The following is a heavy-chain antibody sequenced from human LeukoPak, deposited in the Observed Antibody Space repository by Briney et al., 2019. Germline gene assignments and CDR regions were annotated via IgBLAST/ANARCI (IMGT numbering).Heavy chain of an antibody. V-gene: IGHV3-21*01. J-gene: IGHJ3*02. CDR3: ARDPITGSGHGAFDI. Sequence: GGSLRLSCAASGFTFSSYSMNWVRQAPGKGLEWVSSISSSSSYIYYADSVKGRFTISRDNAKNSLYLQMNSLRAEDTAVHYCARDPITGSGHGAFDIWGQGTMVTVSS. CDR1: GFTFSSYS. CDR2: ISSSSSYI. D-gene: IGHD5-12*01.